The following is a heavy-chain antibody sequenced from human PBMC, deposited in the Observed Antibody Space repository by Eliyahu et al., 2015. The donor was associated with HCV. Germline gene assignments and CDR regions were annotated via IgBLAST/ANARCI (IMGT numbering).Heavy chain of an antibody. Sequence: QVQLVESGGGVVQPGRSLRLSCAASGFTFSSYGMHWVRQAPGKGLEWVAVISYDGSNKYYADSVKGRFTISRDNSKNTLYLQMNSLRAEDTAVYYCAKEYGSGSYSLFDYWGQGTLVTVSS. CDR2: ISYDGSNK. V-gene: IGHV3-30*18. J-gene: IGHJ4*02. CDR3: AKEYGSGSYSLFDY. CDR1: GFTFSSYG. D-gene: IGHD3-10*01.